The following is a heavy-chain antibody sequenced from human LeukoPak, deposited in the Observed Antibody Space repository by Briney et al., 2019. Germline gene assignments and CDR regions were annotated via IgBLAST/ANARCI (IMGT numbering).Heavy chain of an antibody. D-gene: IGHD6-13*01. CDR2: INSDGSST. J-gene: IGHJ4*02. V-gene: IGHV3-74*01. CDR1: GFTFSSYW. CDR3: AGGRLAGTCVY. Sequence: PGGSLRLSCAASGFTFSSYWMHWVRQAPGKGLVWVSRINSDGSSTSYADSVKGRFTISRDNAKNTLYLQMNSLRAEDTAVYYCAGGRLAGTCVYWGQGTLVTVSS.